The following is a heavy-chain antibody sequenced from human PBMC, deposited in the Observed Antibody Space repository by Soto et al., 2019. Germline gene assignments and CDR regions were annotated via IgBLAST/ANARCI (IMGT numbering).Heavy chain of an antibody. V-gene: IGHV3-48*01. J-gene: IGHJ4*02. CDR3: ARAQKVVAATYFDY. CDR1: GFTFRSYS. CDR2: ISGSGSTI. Sequence: GGSLRLSCAASGFTFRSYSMNWVRQAPGKGLEWVSYISGSGSTIYYADSVKGRFTISRDNAKNSLYLQMNSLRVEDTAVYYCARAQKVVAATYFDYWALGPLVTVSS. D-gene: IGHD2-15*01.